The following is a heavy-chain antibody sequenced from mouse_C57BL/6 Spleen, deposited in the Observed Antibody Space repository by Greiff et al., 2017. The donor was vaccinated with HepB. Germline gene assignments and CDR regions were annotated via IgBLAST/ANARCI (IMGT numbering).Heavy chain of an antibody. D-gene: IGHD1-1*01. CDR2: IYPGDGDT. Sequence: VQLQQSGPELVKPGASVKISCKASGYAFSSSWMNWVKQRPGKGLEWIGRIYPGDGDTNYNGKFKGKATLTADKSSSTAYMQLSSLTSEDSAVYFGARSRPYGSSYAFDYWGQGTTLTVSS. J-gene: IGHJ2*01. V-gene: IGHV1-82*01. CDR1: GYAFSSSW. CDR3: ARSRPYGSSYAFDY.